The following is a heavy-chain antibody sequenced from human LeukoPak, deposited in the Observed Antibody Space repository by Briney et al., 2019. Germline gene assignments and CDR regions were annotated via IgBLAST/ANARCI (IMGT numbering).Heavy chain of an antibody. CDR3: AKRAEYDTSGYYGY. CDR2: IGNGGST. V-gene: IGHV3-23*01. Sequence: GGSLRLSCSGSGVTFSNYAMTWVRQAPGKGLEWVSLIGNGGSTYYADSVKGRFTISRDNSKNTVYLQMNSLRVEDTAVYYCAKRAEYDTSGYYGYWGQGTLVTVSS. J-gene: IGHJ4*02. CDR1: GVTFSNYA. D-gene: IGHD3-22*01.